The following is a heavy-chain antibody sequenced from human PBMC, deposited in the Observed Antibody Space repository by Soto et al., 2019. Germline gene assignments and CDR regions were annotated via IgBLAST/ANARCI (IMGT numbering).Heavy chain of an antibody. CDR1: GFTFNNYG. CDR3: AKDQGIAASHGID. Sequence: QVQLVESGGGVVQPGTSLRLSCAASGFTFNNYGTHWVRQAPGTGLEWVAAISSHGSDKYYADSVKGRLTISRDNSKNTLYLQMHSLRAEDTAVYYCAKDQGIAASHGIDWGQGTMVTVSS. J-gene: IGHJ3*01. D-gene: IGHD6-13*01. CDR2: ISSHGSDK. V-gene: IGHV3-30*18.